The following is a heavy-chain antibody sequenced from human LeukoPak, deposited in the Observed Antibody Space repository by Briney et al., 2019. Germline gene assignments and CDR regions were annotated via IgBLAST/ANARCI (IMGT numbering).Heavy chain of an antibody. D-gene: IGHD3-10*01. J-gene: IGHJ4*02. V-gene: IGHV3-15*07. CDR2: IKRKTEGGTT. CDR1: GFTFNDAW. CDR3: TTGNFGPY. Sequence: GGSRRLSCAASGFTFNDAWMNWVRQAPGKGLEWVGRIKRKTEGGTTDYGAPMKGRFSISRDDSKNTAYLQMNSLKTEDTAFYYCTTGNFGPYWGQGTLVTVSS.